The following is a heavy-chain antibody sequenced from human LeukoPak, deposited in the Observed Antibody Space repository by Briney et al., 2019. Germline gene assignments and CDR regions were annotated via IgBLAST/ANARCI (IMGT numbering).Heavy chain of an antibody. CDR3: ARGNYTDGFIDY. Sequence: SVKVSCKASGGTFISYAISWVRQAPGQGLEWMGGIIPIFGTANYAQKFQGRVTITADESTSTAYMELSSLRSEDTAVYYCARGNYTDGFIDYWGQGTLVTVSS. D-gene: IGHD1-7*01. V-gene: IGHV1-69*13. CDR1: GGTFISYA. J-gene: IGHJ4*02. CDR2: IIPIFGTA.